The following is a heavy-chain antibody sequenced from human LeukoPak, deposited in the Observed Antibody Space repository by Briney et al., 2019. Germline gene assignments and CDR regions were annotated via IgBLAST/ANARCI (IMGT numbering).Heavy chain of an antibody. CDR2: INHSGST. J-gene: IGHJ4*02. CDR3: ARGLGHYYDSSGYYYEGY. D-gene: IGHD3-22*01. V-gene: IGHV4-34*01. CDR1: GVSFSGYY. Sequence: PSETLSLTCTVSGVSFSGYYWTWIRQPPGKGLEWIGEINHSGSTNYNPSLKSRVTISVDTSKNHFSLKLSSVTAADTAVYYCARGLGHYYDSSGYYYEGYWGQGTLVTVSS.